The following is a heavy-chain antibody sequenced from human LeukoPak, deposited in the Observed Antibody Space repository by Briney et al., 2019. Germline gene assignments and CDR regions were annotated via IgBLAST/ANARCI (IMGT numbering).Heavy chain of an antibody. J-gene: IGHJ3*02. V-gene: IGHV4-4*07. Sequence: KSSETLSLTCTVSGGSISSYYWNWIRQPAGKGLEWIGRIYTSGSTNYNPSLKSRVTMSVDTSKNQFSLKLSSVTAADTAVYYCAREGWELLLAFDIWGQGTMVTVSS. D-gene: IGHD1-26*01. CDR1: GGSISSYY. CDR3: AREGWELLLAFDI. CDR2: IYTSGST.